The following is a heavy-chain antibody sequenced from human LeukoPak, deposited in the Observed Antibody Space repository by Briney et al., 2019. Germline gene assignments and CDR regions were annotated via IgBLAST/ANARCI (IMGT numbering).Heavy chain of an antibody. CDR2: IRYDGSNK. D-gene: IGHD6-19*01. CDR1: GFTFSTYG. V-gene: IGHV3-30*02. CDR3: ARGSSGWRSGGDY. Sequence: GGSLRLSCGASGFTFSTYGMHWVRQAPGKGLEWVAFIRYDGSNKYYADSVKGRFTISRDNAKNSLYLQMNSLRAEDTAVYYCARGSSGWRSGGDYWGQGTLVTVSS. J-gene: IGHJ4*02.